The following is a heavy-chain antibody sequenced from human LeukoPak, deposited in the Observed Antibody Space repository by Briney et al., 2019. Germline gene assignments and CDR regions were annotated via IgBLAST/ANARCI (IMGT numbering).Heavy chain of an antibody. CDR3: ARDRVNFWSGYSTINWFDP. D-gene: IGHD3-3*01. Sequence: PSETLSLTCTVSGGSLSSYYWSWIRQPAGKGLEWIGRIYTSGSTNYNPSLKSRVTRSVDTSKNQFSLRLSSVTAADTAVYYCARDRVNFWSGYSTINWFDPWGQGTLVTVSS. CDR2: IYTSGST. J-gene: IGHJ5*02. V-gene: IGHV4-4*07. CDR1: GGSLSSYY.